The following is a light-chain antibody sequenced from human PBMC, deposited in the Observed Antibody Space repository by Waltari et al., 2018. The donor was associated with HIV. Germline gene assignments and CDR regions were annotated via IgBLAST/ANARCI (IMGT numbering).Light chain of an antibody. CDR3: GTWDSSLSAYVV. J-gene: IGLJ2*01. Sequence: QSVLTQPPSVSAAPGQKVTISCSGSSPNLGSTYVSWYQQLPGTAPKLLIYDNNKRPSGIPDRFSGSKSGTSATLGITGLQTGDEADYYCGTWDSSLSAYVVFGGGTKLTVL. CDR1: SPNLGSTY. CDR2: DNN. V-gene: IGLV1-51*01.